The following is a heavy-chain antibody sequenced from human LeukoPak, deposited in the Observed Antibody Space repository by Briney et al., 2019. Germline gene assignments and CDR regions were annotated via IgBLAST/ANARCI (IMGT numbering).Heavy chain of an antibody. CDR3: ARGRGAGSGCYIY. CDR1: GGSFSGYY. V-gene: IGHV4-34*01. J-gene: IGHJ4*02. Sequence: PSETLSLTCAVYGGSFSGYYWSWIRQPPGKGLEWIGEINHSGSTNYNPTLKSRVTISVDTSKNQFSLKLSSVTAADTAVYYCARGRGAGSGCYIYWGQGTLVTVSS. CDR2: INHSGST. D-gene: IGHD1-26*01.